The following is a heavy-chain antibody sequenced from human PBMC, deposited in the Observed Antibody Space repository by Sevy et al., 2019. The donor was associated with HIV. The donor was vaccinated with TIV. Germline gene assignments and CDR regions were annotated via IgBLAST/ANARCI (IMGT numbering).Heavy chain of an antibody. V-gene: IGHV4-31*03. CDR2: XXXXGTT. J-gene: IGHJ5*02. CDR3: ARTTXXTLSXARXNXXXP. CDR1: GXXXXXGDYY. Sequence: SETLSLTCTXSGXXXXXGDYYWXWXXQHPXXGLEWIXXXXXXGTTYYNPSLKSRLRISVERSENTLSPSVRSVTXAXXXVYYCARTTXXTLSXARXNXXXPWGQGTLVTVSS. D-gene: IGHD3-16*01.